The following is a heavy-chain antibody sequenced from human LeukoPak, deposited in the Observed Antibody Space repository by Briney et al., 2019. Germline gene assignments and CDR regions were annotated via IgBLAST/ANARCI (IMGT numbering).Heavy chain of an antibody. CDR1: GFTFSSYA. CDR2: ISYDGSNK. D-gene: IGHD2-2*02. V-gene: IGHV3-30-3*01. Sequence: GGSLRLSCAASGFTFSSYAMHWVRQAPGKGLEWVAVISYDGSNKYYADSVKGRFTISRDNSKNTLYLQMNSLRAEDTAVYYCARAWKGYCSSTSCYTNYAEYFQHWGQGTLVTVSS. J-gene: IGHJ1*01. CDR3: ARAWKGYCSSTSCYTNYAEYFQH.